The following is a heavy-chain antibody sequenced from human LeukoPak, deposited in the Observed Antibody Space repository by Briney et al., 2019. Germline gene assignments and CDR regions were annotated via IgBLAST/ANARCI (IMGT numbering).Heavy chain of an antibody. CDR3: ARDPDYDTSGSQSIGF. Sequence: SETLSLTCAVSGESISSSNWWSWVRQRPGKGLEWIGEIYHSGTTNYNPSLKSRVTISFDTSKNQFSLNLRSVTAADTAVYYCARDPDYDTSGSQSIGFWGQGILVTVSS. CDR2: IYHSGTT. V-gene: IGHV4-4*02. CDR1: GESISSSNW. J-gene: IGHJ4*02. D-gene: IGHD3-22*01.